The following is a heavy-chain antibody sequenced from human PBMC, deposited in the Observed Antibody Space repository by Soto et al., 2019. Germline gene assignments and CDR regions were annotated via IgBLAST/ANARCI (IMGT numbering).Heavy chain of an antibody. J-gene: IGHJ4*02. V-gene: IGHV3-21*01. CDR2: ISSRSRSI. CDR1: GFTFSSYS. Sequence: EVQLVESGGGLVKPGGSLRLSCAASGFTFSSYSMHWVRQAPGKGLEWVSSISSRSRSIYYADSQKGRFTISRDNTKNSLYLQTNNLRAEDTAVYYCARDRGDYEGRVPYSFDHWGQGTLVTVSS. CDR3: ARDRGDYEGRVPYSFDH. D-gene: IGHD4-17*01.